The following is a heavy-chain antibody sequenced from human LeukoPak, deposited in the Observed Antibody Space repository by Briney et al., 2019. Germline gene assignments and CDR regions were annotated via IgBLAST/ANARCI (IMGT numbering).Heavy chain of an antibody. Sequence: SETLSLTCTVSGGSVNTGSYYWSWIRQTPGKGPEWIGYIYFSGSTNYNPSLKSRVTISVDRSKNQFSLRLSSVTAADTAVYYCARDTLNDAFDMWGQGTLVTVSS. CDR2: IYFSGST. D-gene: IGHD2/OR15-2a*01. J-gene: IGHJ3*02. CDR3: ARDTLNDAFDM. CDR1: GGSVNTGSYY. V-gene: IGHV4-61*01.